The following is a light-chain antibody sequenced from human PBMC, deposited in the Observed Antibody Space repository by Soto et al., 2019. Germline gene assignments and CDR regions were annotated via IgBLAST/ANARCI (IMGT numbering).Light chain of an antibody. Sequence: QSALTQPASVSGSPGQSITISCTGTSSDVGGYNFVSWYQHHPGKAPKLMIYDVSNRPSGVSNRFSGSKSGNTASLTISGVQAEDEADYHCSSYTSSYSVVFGGGTKLTVL. CDR2: DVS. CDR3: SSYTSSYSVV. V-gene: IGLV2-14*03. CDR1: SSDVGGYNF. J-gene: IGLJ2*01.